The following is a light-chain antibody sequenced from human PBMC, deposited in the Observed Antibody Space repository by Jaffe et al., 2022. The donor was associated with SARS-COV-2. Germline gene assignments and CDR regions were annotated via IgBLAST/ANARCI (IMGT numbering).Light chain of an antibody. CDR3: QQYNNVIT. Sequence: EIVMTQFPATLSVSPGERATLSCRASQSVTSNLAWYQQKPGQAPRLLIYGASTRATGIPARFSGSGSGTEFTLTISSLQSEDFAVYYCQQYNNVITFGQGTRLEIK. V-gene: IGKV3-15*01. CDR2: GAS. CDR1: QSVTSN. J-gene: IGKJ5*01.